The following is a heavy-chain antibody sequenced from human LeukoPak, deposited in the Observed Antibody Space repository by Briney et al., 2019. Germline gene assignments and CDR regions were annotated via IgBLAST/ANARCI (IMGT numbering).Heavy chain of an antibody. J-gene: IGHJ5*02. CDR2: INHSGST. CDR1: GGSFSGYY. V-gene: IGHV4-34*01. Sequence: PSETLSLTCAVYGGSFSGYYWSWIRQPPGKGLEWIGEINHSGSTNYNPSLKSRVTISVDTSKNQFSLKLSSVTAADTAVYYCARVSSSGWGHNWFDPWGQGTLVTVSS. D-gene: IGHD6-19*01. CDR3: ARVSSSGWGHNWFDP.